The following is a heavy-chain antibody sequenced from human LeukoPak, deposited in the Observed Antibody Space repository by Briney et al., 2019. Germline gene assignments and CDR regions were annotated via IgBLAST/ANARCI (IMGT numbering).Heavy chain of an antibody. V-gene: IGHV3-23*01. CDR1: GFTFSSYA. J-gene: IGHJ4*02. Sequence: GGSLRLSCAASGFTFSSYAMNWVRQARGKGLEWVSAISGNGGSTYYVDSVKGRFPIFRDNSKNTLYLQMNSRRAEETAVYYCAKRDPSEWPGPDYWGQGTLVTVSS. CDR2: ISGNGGST. D-gene: IGHD3-3*01. CDR3: AKRDPSEWPGPDY.